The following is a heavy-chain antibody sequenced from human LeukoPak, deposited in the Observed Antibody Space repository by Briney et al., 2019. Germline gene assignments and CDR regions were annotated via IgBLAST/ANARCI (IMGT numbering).Heavy chain of an antibody. V-gene: IGHV6-1*01. CDR3: ARETEGDLSDSSWTDRYLQH. Sequence: SQTPSLTCAVTGDSVSSHSAAWNWIRQSPSRGLEWLGRTYYRSRGYSHYALSVKSRISIDPATSKNQFSLQLNSVTPEDTAVYFCARETEGDLSDSSWTDRYLQHWGQGTLVTVST. CDR2: TYYRSRGYS. D-gene: IGHD6-13*01. CDR1: GDSVSSHSAA. J-gene: IGHJ1*01.